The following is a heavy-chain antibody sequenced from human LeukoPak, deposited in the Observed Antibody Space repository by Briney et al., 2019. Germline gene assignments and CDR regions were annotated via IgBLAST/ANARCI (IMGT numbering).Heavy chain of an antibody. V-gene: IGHV1-3*01. CDR1: GYTFTSYA. Sequence: ASVKVSCKASGYTFTSYAMHWVRQAPGQGLEWMGWINAGNGNTKYSQKFQGRVTITRDTSASTAYMELSSLRSEDTAVYYCARDYRQWLVPYYYGMDVWGQGTTVTVSS. CDR3: ARDYRQWLVPYYYGMDV. J-gene: IGHJ6*02. D-gene: IGHD6-19*01. CDR2: INAGNGNT.